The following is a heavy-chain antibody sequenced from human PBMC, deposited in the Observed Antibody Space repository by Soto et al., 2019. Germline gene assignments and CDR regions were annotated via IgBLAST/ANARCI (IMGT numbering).Heavy chain of an antibody. CDR3: AKGGAVYGLLTHDY. V-gene: IGHV3-23*01. CDR1: GFTFSDYA. D-gene: IGHD3-9*01. J-gene: IGHJ4*02. Sequence: EVQLLESGGGLEQPGGSLRLSCAASGFTFSDYAMSWVRQAPGKGLEWVTTITGSSSNLYYTDSVKGRFAISRDNSRNILFLQMNSLPAEDPAVYYCAKGGAVYGLLTHDYWGQGTLVTVSS. CDR2: ITGSSSNL.